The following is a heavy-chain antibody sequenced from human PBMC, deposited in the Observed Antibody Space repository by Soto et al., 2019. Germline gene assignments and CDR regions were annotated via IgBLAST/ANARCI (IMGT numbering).Heavy chain of an antibody. J-gene: IGHJ4*02. D-gene: IGHD6-19*01. CDR3: ARHDSFSSVWIFDY. CDR2: MYHSGNT. Sequence: SETLSLTCAVSGGTISSGGYSWSWIRQPPGKGLEWIGYMYHSGNTYSNPSLKSRVTISVDTSNNQLSLKLRSVTAADTAVYYCARHDSFSSVWIFDYWGRGTLVTGSS. V-gene: IGHV4-30-2*03. CDR1: GGTISSGGYS.